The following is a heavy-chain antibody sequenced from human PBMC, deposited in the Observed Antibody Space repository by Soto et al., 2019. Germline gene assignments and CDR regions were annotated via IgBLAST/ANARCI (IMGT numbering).Heavy chain of an antibody. J-gene: IGHJ4*02. V-gene: IGHV1-46*01. CDR1: GYTFIHYY. Sequence: QVQLVQSGAEVKKPGASVKISCKASGYTFIHYYIHWVRQAPGQGLEWMAIINPNGGSTNYAQKFQGRVTVTSDTSTTTVSMELNSLESDDSAVYFGVRSLLQGDFWGQGTLVTVSS. CDR3: VRSLLQGDF. D-gene: IGHD2-21*01. CDR2: INPNGGST.